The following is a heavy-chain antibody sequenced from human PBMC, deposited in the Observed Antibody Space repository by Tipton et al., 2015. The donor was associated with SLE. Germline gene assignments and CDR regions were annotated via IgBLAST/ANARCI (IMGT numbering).Heavy chain of an antibody. V-gene: IGHV1-46*01. Sequence: QSGPEVKKPGASVKVSCKASGYTFTSYYMHWVRQAPGQGLEWMGMINPSGGSTIYAQRFQGRVSVTRDTSTNKVYMELSSLRFEDTAVYYCARASNAINRLITMLRGVSPFAYWGQGALVTVSS. J-gene: IGHJ4*02. D-gene: IGHD3-10*01. CDR1: GYTFTSYY. CDR2: INPSGGST. CDR3: ARASNAINRLITMLRGVSPFAY.